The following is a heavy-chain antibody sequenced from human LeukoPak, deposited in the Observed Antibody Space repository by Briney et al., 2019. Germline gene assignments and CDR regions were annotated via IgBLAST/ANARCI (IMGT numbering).Heavy chain of an antibody. CDR3: ARGIENSSGWYWDAFDI. J-gene: IGHJ3*02. CDR1: GVTLSPYW. Sequence: GGSLRLSCVASGVTLSPYWMHWVRQVPGKGLVWVSRISSDGSSTTYADFVKGRFTISRDNSKNTLYLQMNSLRAEDTAVYYCARGIENSSGWYWDAFDIWGQGTMVTVSS. CDR2: ISSDGSST. V-gene: IGHV3-74*03. D-gene: IGHD6-19*01.